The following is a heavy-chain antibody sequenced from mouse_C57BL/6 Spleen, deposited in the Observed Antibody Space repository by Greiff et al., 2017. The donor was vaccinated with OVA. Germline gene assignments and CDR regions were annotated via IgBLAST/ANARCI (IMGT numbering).Heavy chain of an antibody. Sequence: EVQLQQSGPELVKPGASVKIPCKAPGYTFTDYNMDWVKQSHGKSLEWIGDINPNNGGTIYNQKFKGKATLTVDKSSSTAYMELRSLTSEDTAVYYCARPSYYSNYGFAYWGQGTLVTVSA. V-gene: IGHV1-18*01. CDR2: INPNNGGT. CDR3: ARPSYYSNYGFAY. J-gene: IGHJ3*01. D-gene: IGHD2-5*01. CDR1: GYTFTDYN.